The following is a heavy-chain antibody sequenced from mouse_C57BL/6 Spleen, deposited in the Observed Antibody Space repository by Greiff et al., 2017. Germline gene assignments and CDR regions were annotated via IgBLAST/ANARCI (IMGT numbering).Heavy chain of an antibody. CDR2: IYPGDGDT. CDR1: GYAFSSYW. V-gene: IGHV1-80*01. D-gene: IGHD2-5*01. J-gene: IGHJ2*01. Sequence: VKLQQSGAELVKPGASVKISCKASGYAFSSYWMNWVKQRPGKGLEWIGQIYPGDGDTNYNGKFKGKATLTADKSSSTAYMQLSSLTSEDSAVYFCARDSNYVKYFDYWGQGTTLTVSS. CDR3: ARDSNYVKYFDY.